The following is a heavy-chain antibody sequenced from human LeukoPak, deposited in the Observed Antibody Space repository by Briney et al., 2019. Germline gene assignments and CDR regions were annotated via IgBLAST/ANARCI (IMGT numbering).Heavy chain of an antibody. J-gene: IGHJ4*02. V-gene: IGHV3-23*01. CDR2: ISGSGGST. CDR3: AKDSCSGGSCYFGLDY. D-gene: IGHD2-15*01. Sequence: GGSLRLSCAASGFTFSSYAMSWVRQAPGKGLEWVSAISGSGGSTYSADSVKGRFTISRDNSKNTLYLQMNSLRAEDTAVYYCAKDSCSGGSCYFGLDYWGQGTLVTVSS. CDR1: GFTFSSYA.